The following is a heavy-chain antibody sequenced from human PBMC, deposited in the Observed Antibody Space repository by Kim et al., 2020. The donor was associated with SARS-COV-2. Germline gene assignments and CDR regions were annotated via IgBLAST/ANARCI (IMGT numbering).Heavy chain of an antibody. J-gene: IGHJ4*02. CDR2: INTNTGNP. Sequence: ASVKVSSKASGYTFTSYAMNWVRQAPGQGLEWMGWINTNTGNPTYAQGFTGRFVFSLDTSVSTAYLQISSLKAEDTAVYYCATLDCGGDCSYFDYWGQGTLVTVSS. CDR1: GYTFTSYA. D-gene: IGHD2-21*02. CDR3: ATLDCGGDCSYFDY. V-gene: IGHV7-4-1*02.